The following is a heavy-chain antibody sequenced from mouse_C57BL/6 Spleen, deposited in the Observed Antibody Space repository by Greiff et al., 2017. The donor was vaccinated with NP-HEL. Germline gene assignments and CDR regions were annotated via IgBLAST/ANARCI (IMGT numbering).Heavy chain of an antibody. V-gene: IGHV1-82*01. J-gene: IGHJ2*01. Sequence: VQLQQSGPELVKPGASVKISCKASGYAFSSSWMNWVKQRPGKGLEWIGRIYPGDGDTNYNGKFKGKATLTADKSSSTAYMQLSSLTSEDSAVYFCARPGSSGYYVDYWGQGTTLTVSS. CDR1: GYAFSSSW. D-gene: IGHD3-2*02. CDR3: ARPGSSGYYVDY. CDR2: IYPGDGDT.